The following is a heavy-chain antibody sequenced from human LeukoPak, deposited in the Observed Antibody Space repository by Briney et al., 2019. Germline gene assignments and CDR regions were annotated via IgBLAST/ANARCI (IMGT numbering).Heavy chain of an antibody. CDR1: GFTFSSYA. CDR2: ISGSGGST. V-gene: IGHV3-23*01. CDR3: AKGYYYDSSVSVVGMDV. J-gene: IGHJ6*02. Sequence: PGGSLRLPCAASGFTFSSYAMSWVRQAPGKGLEWVSAISGSGGSTYYADSVKGRFTISRDNSKNTLYLQMNSLRAEDTAVYYCAKGYYYDSSVSVVGMDVWGQGTTVTVSS. D-gene: IGHD3-22*01.